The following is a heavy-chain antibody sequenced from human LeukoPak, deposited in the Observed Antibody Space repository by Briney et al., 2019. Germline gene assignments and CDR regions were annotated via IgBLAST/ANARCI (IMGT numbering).Heavy chain of an antibody. D-gene: IGHD4/OR15-4a*01. CDR3: ARDIGYGEHPNDAFDI. CDR2: ISYDGSNK. V-gene: IGHV3-30*19. Sequence: GRSLGLSCTTSGFTFTNYGINWVRQAPGKGLEWVAVISYDGSNKYYADSVKGRFTISRDNSKNTLYLQMNSLRAEDTAVYYCARDIGYGEHPNDAFDIWGQGTMVTVSS. CDR1: GFTFTNYG. J-gene: IGHJ3*02.